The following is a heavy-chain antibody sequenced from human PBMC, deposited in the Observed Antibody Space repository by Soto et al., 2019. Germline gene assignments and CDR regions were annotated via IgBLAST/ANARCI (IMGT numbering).Heavy chain of an antibody. D-gene: IGHD6-19*01. CDR2: IWYDGSNK. Sequence: GGSLRLSCAASGFTFSSYGMHWVRQAPGKGLEWVAVIWYDGSNKYYADSVKGRFTISRDNSKNTLYLQMNSLRAEDTAVYYCARDLGWLAYYYYGMDVWGQGTTVTVS. V-gene: IGHV3-33*01. J-gene: IGHJ6*02. CDR3: ARDLGWLAYYYYGMDV. CDR1: GFTFSSYG.